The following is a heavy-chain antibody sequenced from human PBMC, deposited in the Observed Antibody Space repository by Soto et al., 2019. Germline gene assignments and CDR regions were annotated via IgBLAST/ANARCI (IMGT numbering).Heavy chain of an antibody. CDR3: ARVVSVDIPLYFDY. CDR2: IYYSGST. Sequence: SETLSLTCTVSGGSISSYYWSWIRQPPGKGLEWIGYIYYSGSTNYNPSLKSRVTISVDTSKNQFSLKLSSVTAADTAVYYCARVVSVDIPLYFDYWGQGTLVTVSS. J-gene: IGHJ4*02. CDR1: GGSISSYY. D-gene: IGHD5-12*01. V-gene: IGHV4-59*01.